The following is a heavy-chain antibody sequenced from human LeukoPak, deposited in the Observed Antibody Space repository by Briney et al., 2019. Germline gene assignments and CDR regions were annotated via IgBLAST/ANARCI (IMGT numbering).Heavy chain of an antibody. V-gene: IGHV1-69*05. CDR2: IIPIFGTA. CDR3: ASPVAGNWNDDI. CDR1: GGTFSSYA. D-gene: IGHD1-20*01. J-gene: IGHJ3*02. Sequence: ASVKVSSKASGGTFSSYAISWVRQAPGQGLEWMGGIIPIFGTANYAQKFQGRVTITTDESTSTAYMELSSLRSEDTAVYYCASPVAGNWNDDIWGQGTMVTVSS.